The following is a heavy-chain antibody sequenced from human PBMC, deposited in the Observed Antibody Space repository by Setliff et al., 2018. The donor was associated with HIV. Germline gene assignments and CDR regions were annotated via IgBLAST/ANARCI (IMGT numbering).Heavy chain of an antibody. J-gene: IGHJ4*02. Sequence: PLETLSLTCAVYGASFRGYYWSWHRQPPGKGLGWIWSFYHSGSTYYNPSLKSRVTISVDTSKNQFSLKLSSVTAADTAVYYCARAPTTIVGVIIIPDYFDYWGQGTLVTVSS. CDR3: ARAPTTIVGVIIIPDYFDY. CDR2: FYHSGST. D-gene: IGHD3-3*01. CDR1: GASFRGYY. V-gene: IGHV4-38-2*01.